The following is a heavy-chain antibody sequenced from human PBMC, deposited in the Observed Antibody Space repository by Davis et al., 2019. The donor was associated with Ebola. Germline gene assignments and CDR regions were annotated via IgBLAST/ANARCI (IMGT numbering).Heavy chain of an antibody. J-gene: IGHJ5*02. CDR3: ARDLKGRWLDP. CDR1: GGSISSYY. D-gene: IGHD3-10*01. V-gene: IGHV4-59*01. Sequence: MPSETLSLTCTVSGGSISSYYWSWIRQPPGKGLEWIGYIYYSGSTNYNPSLKSRVTISVDTSKNQFSLKPSSVTAADTAVYYCARDLKGRWLDPWGQGTLVTVSS. CDR2: IYYSGST.